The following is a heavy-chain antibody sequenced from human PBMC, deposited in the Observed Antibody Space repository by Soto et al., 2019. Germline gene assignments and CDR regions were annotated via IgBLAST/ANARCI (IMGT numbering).Heavy chain of an antibody. D-gene: IGHD6-6*01. Sequence: EVQLVESGGGLVQLGGSLRLSCVASGFTFSNYGMNWVRQIPGKGPEWVSYISSSSTTTSYANPVRGRFTISRDNAKNSLYLQMNSLRDHDTALYYCARGGAARPDYWGQGTMVTVSS. CDR2: ISSSSTTT. CDR3: ARGGAARPDY. J-gene: IGHJ4*02. CDR1: GFTFSNYG. V-gene: IGHV3-48*02.